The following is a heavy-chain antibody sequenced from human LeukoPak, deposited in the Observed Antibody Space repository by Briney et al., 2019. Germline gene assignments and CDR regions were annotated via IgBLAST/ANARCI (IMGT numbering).Heavy chain of an antibody. V-gene: IGHV5-51*01. D-gene: IGHD2-8*01. J-gene: IGHJ4*02. Sequence: HVESLKISCKGSGYSFASHWIGWVRQMPGKGLEWMGIIYPGDSDTRYSPSFQGQVTISADKSISTAYLQWSSLKASDTAMYYCARVGVLMVPYYFDYWGQGTLVTVSS. CDR3: ARVGVLMVPYYFDY. CDR2: IYPGDSDT. CDR1: GYSFASHW.